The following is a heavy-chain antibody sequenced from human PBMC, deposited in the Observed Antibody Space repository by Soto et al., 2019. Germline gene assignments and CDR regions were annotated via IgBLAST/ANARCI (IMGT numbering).Heavy chain of an antibody. CDR1: GGFVSSGSYY. D-gene: IGHD4-4*01. V-gene: IGHV4-61*01. Sequence: SETLSLTCAVYGGFVSSGSYYWGWIRQPPGKGLEWIGEMSHSGGTHFNPSLKSRVTISVDTSKNQFSLKMSSVTAADTALYYCARVERGTTTTLVDAFDIWGPGTMVTLSS. CDR2: MSHSGGT. CDR3: ARVERGTTTTLVDAFDI. J-gene: IGHJ3*02.